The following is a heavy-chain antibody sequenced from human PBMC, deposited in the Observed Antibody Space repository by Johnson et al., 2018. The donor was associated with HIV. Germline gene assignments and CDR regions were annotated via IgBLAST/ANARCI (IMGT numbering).Heavy chain of an antibody. CDR3: ARGVYYYDSSGYQSAFDI. CDR2: LYSGGST. V-gene: IGHV3-66*01. J-gene: IGHJ3*02. D-gene: IGHD3-22*01. CDR1: GFTFSSYA. Sequence: VQLVESGGGLVQPGGSLRLSCAASGFTFSSYAMSWVRQAPGKGLAWVSVLYSGGSTYYADFVKARFTISRDNAKNSLYLQMNSLRAEDTALYYCARGVYYYDSSGYQSAFDIWGQGTMVTVSS.